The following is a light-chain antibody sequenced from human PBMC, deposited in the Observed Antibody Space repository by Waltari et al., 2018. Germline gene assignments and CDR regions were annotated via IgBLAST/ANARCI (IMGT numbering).Light chain of an antibody. J-gene: IGLJ2*01. CDR2: GNS. CDR3: QSYDSSLSGHVV. V-gene: IGLV1-40*01. CDR1: SSNIGAGYD. Sequence: QSVLTQPPSVSGAPGQRVTISCTGSSSNIGAGYDVHWYQQLPGTAPKLLIYGNSRRPSGVPERFSGSKSGTSASLAITGLQAEDEADYYCQSYDSSLSGHVVFGGGTKLTVL.